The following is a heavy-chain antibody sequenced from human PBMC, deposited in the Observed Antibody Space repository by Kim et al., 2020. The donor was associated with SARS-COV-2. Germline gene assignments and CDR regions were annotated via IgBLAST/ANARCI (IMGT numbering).Heavy chain of an antibody. D-gene: IGHD6-13*01. V-gene: IGHV4-34*01. J-gene: IGHJ6*02. Sequence: SETLSLTCAVYGGSFSGYYWSWIRQPPGKGLEWIGEINHSGSTNYNPSLKSRVTISVDTSKNQFSLKLSSVTAADTAVYYCARDHRLPGIAAFWYGMDVWGQGTPVTVSS. CDR3: ARDHRLPGIAAFWYGMDV. CDR1: GGSFSGYY. CDR2: INHSGST.